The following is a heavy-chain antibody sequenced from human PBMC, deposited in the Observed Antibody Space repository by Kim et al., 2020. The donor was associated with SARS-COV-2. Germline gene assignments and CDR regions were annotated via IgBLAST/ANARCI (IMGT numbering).Heavy chain of an antibody. CDR3: ARASQYSSGRGTFDY. V-gene: IGHV4-34*01. D-gene: IGHD6-19*01. Sequence: SETLSLTCAVYGGSFSGYYWSWIRQPPGKGLEWIGEINHSGSTNYNPSLKSRVTISVDTSKNQFSLKLSSVTAADTAVYYCARASQYSSGRGTFDYWGQG. CDR2: INHSGST. CDR1: GGSFSGYY. J-gene: IGHJ4*02.